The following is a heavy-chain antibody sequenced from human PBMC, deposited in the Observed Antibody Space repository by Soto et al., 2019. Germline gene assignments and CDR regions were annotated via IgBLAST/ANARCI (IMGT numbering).Heavy chain of an antibody. Sequence: SETLSLTCTVSGGSISSGGYYWSWIRQHPGKGLEWIGYIYYSGSTYYNPSLKSRVTISVDTSKNQFSLKLSSVTAADTAVYYCARGFTYFYVISGYSSLAFDFWGQGTMVNVSS. J-gene: IGHJ3*01. CDR1: GGSISSGGYY. V-gene: IGHV4-31*03. D-gene: IGHD3-22*01. CDR2: IYYSGST. CDR3: ARGFTYFYVISGYSSLAFDF.